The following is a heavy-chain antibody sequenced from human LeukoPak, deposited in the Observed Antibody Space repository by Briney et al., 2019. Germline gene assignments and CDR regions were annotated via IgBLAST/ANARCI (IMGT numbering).Heavy chain of an antibody. CDR3: AKDHYYDSSGYSVVGDY. D-gene: IGHD3-22*01. CDR2: ISGSGGST. J-gene: IGHJ4*02. CDR1: GFTFSSYA. V-gene: IGHV3-23*01. Sequence: PGGSLRLSCAASGFTFSSYAMSWVRQAPGKGLEWVSAISGSGGSTYYADSVKGRFTISRDNPKNTLYLQMNSLRAEDTAVYYCAKDHYYDSSGYSVVGDYWGQGTLVTVSS.